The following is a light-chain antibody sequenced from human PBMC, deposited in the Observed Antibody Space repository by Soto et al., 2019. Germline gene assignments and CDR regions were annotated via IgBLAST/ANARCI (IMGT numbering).Light chain of an antibody. J-gene: IGLJ3*02. CDR3: LSYDNRLSIWV. CDR1: SSNIGADSD. V-gene: IGLV1-40*01. CDR2: TNN. Sequence: QSVLTQPPSVSGAPGQRVTISCTGSSSNIGADSDVHWYQQLPETAPKLLIFTNNNRPSGVPDRFSASKSGTSASLAITALQAEDEADYYCLSYDNRLSIWVFGGGTKLTVL.